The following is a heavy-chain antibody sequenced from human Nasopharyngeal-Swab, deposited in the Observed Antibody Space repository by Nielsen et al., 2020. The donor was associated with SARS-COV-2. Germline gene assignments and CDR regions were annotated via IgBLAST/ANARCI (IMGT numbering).Heavy chain of an antibody. J-gene: IGHJ2*01. D-gene: IGHD4-11*01. CDR3: ERVSTVTSYWYFDL. CDR1: GGSISSSSYY. V-gene: IGHV4-39*07. CDR2: IYYSGST. Sequence: SETLSLTCTVSGGSISSSSYYWGWIRQPPGKGLEWIGSIYYSGSTYYNPSLKSRVTISVDTSKNQFSLKLSSVTAADTAVYYCERVSTVTSYWYFDLWGRGTLVTVSS.